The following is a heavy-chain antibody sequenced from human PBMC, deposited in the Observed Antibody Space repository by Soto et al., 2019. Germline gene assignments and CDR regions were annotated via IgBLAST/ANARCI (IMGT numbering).Heavy chain of an antibody. V-gene: IGHV3-21*01. J-gene: IGHJ6*03. CDR1: GLTFSSYS. D-gene: IGHD2-15*01. Sequence: EVQLVESGGGLVKPGGSLRLSCAASGLTFSSYSMNWVRQAPGKGLEWVSSISSSSSYIYYADLVKGRFTISRDNAKNSLYLQMNSLRAEDTAVYYCARVGGYYYYYMDVWGKGTTVTVSS. CDR3: ARVGGYYYYYMDV. CDR2: ISSSSSYI.